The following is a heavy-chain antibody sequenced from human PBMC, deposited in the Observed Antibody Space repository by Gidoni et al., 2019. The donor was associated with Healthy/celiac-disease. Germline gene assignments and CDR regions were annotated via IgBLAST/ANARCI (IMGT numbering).Heavy chain of an antibody. Sequence: EVQLVESGGGLVQPGGSLRLSCAASGFTFSSYSMNWVRQAPGKGLGGVSYISSCSSTIYYADSVKGRFTISRDNAKNSLYLQMNSLRAEDTAVYYCARDRGYSTNPFDYWGQGTLVTVSS. D-gene: IGHD5-18*01. CDR1: GFTFSSYS. CDR3: ARDRGYSTNPFDY. J-gene: IGHJ4*02. V-gene: IGHV3-48*01. CDR2: ISSCSSTI.